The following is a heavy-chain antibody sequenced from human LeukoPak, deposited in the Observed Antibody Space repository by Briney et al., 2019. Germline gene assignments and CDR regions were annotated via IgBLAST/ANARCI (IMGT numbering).Heavy chain of an antibody. CDR1: GGSISSYY. J-gene: IGHJ4*02. Sequence: SETLSLTCTVSGGSISSYYWNWIRQAPGKGLEWTGHNYSSGSTNYNPSFKSRVTMSVDTSKNQFSLKLRSVTDADTAVYHCARGGSSTWRIGYYFDFWGQGTLVTVSS. CDR2: NYSSGST. V-gene: IGHV4-59*01. CDR3: ARGGSSTWRIGYYFDF. D-gene: IGHD6-13*01.